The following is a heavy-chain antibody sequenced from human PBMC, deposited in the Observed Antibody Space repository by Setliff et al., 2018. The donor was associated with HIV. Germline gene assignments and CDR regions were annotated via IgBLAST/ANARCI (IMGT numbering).Heavy chain of an antibody. CDR3: AREIPFRGNANMWDYYAMDV. CDR2: MHASGST. CDR1: GGSISSGNHY. V-gene: IGHV4-61*09. D-gene: IGHD3-16*01. Sequence: ASETLSLTCTVSGGSISSGNHYWAWIRQPAGKRLEWIGHMHASGSTYYNPSLNSRASISVDTSNSRVSLRLTSVTAADTAVYYCAREIPFRGNANMWDYYAMDVWGQGITVTVSS. J-gene: IGHJ6*02.